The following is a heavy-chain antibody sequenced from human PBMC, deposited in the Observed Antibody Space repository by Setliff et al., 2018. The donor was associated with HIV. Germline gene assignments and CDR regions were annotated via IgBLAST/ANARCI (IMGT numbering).Heavy chain of an antibody. CDR2: IDAGNGDT. CDR3: ARGVYSGYEP. V-gene: IGHV1-3*01. Sequence: GASVKVSCKASGYTFTSSAIHWVRQAPGQSLEWMGWIDAGNGDTKYSQNFQGRVTITGDTSASTAYMELSSLRSEDTAVYYCARGVYSGYEPWGQGTLVTVSS. J-gene: IGHJ5*02. D-gene: IGHD5-12*01. CDR1: GYTFTSSA.